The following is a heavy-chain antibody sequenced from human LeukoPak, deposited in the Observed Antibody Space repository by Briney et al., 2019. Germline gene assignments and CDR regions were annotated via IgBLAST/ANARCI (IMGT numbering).Heavy chain of an antibody. CDR2: IHDSGST. J-gene: IGHJ4*02. CDR3: ARERGGYDRFDY. D-gene: IGHD5-12*01. V-gene: IGHV4-59*01. CDR1: GGSISGYY. Sequence: PSETLSLTCTVSGGSISGYYWSWIRQPPGKGLEWIGYIHDSGSTNYNPSLKSRATISVDTSKNQFSLKVTSVTAADTALYYCARERGGYDRFDYWGQGTLVTVSS.